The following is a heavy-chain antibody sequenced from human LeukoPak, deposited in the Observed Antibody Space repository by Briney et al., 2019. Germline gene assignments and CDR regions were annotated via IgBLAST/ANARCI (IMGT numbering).Heavy chain of an antibody. D-gene: IGHD3-22*01. CDR2: ISPSGGST. Sequence: ASVKVSCKASGYTFTTYYIHWVRQAPGQGLEWMGVISPSGGSTSYAQKFQGRVTMTRDTSTSTVYMELSSLRSEDTAVYYCTRTYYYDSSGYYYGRDAFDIWGQGTMVTVSS. V-gene: IGHV1-46*01. J-gene: IGHJ3*02. CDR3: TRTYYYDSSGYYYGRDAFDI. CDR1: GYTFTTYY.